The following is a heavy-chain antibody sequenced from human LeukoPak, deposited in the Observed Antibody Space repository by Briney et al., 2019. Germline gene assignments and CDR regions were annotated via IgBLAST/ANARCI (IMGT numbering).Heavy chain of an antibody. CDR3: ARRGDYAGGLGYYGMDV. J-gene: IGHJ6*02. V-gene: IGHV3-48*01. CDR1: GFTLSSYS. D-gene: IGHD4-17*01. CDR2: ISSSSSTI. Sequence: GGSLRLSCAASGFTLSSYSMSWVRQAPGKGLGWVSYISSSSSTIYYADSVKGRFTISRDNAKNSLYLQMNSLRAEDTAVYYCARRGDYAGGLGYYGMDVWGQGTTVTVSS.